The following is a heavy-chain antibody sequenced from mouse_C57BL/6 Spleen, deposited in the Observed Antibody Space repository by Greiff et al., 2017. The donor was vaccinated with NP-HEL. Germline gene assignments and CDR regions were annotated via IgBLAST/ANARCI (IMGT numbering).Heavy chain of an antibody. V-gene: IGHV1-9*01. CDR3: ARRREELPYGYEGLWYFDV. J-gene: IGHJ1*03. CDR1: GYTFTGYW. D-gene: IGHD2-2*01. CDR2: ILPGSGST. Sequence: QVQLQQSGAELMKPGASVKLSCKATGYTFTGYWIEWVKQRPGHGLEWIGEILPGSGSTNYNEKFKGKATFTSDTSSNTAYMQLSSLTTEDSAIYYGARRREELPYGYEGLWYFDVWGTGTTVTVSS.